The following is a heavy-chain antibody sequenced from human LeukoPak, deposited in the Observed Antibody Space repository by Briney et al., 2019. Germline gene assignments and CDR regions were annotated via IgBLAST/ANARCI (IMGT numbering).Heavy chain of an antibody. V-gene: IGHV4-34*01. CDR1: GGSFSGYY. D-gene: IGHD2-2*01. CDR2: INHSGST. CDR3: ARGLGTSSDY. Sequence: SETLSLTCAVYGGSFSGYYWSWIRQPPGKGLEWIGEINHSGSTNYNPSLKSRVTISVDTSKNQFSLKLSSVTAADTAVYYCARGLGTSSDYWGQGTLSPSPQ. J-gene: IGHJ4*02.